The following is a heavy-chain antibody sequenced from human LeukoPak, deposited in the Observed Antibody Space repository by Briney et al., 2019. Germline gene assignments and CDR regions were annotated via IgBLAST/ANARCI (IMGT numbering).Heavy chain of an antibody. J-gene: IGHJ4*02. D-gene: IGHD3-16*01. Sequence: PGGSLRLSCAASGFIFSNFAMNWVRQAPGKGLEWVSYISSDSDTIYFAASVKGRFTISRDNAKTSLYLQMDSLRAEDTAICYCARNYYDTGSYVDYWGQGTLVTVSS. V-gene: IGHV3-48*01. CDR2: ISSDSDTI. CDR1: GFIFSNFA. CDR3: ARNYYDTGSYVDY.